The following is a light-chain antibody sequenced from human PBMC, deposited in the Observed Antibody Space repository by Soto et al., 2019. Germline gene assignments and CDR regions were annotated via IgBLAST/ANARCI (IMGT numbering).Light chain of an antibody. CDR2: DVS. V-gene: IGLV2-11*01. CDR1: SSDVGYYNY. CDR3: CSYAGSYTYV. J-gene: IGLJ1*01. Sequence: QSALIQPRSVSGSPGQSVTISCSGTSSDVGYYNYVSWYQQHPGKAPKLMIYDVSQRTSGVPGRFSGSKSGSTASLTISWLQAEDEADYYCCSYAGSYTYVFGTGTQLTVL.